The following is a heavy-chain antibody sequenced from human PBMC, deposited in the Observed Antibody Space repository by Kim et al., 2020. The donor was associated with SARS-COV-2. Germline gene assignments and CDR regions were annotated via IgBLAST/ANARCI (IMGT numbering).Heavy chain of an antibody. CDR1: GFTFSSYG. CDR2: ISYDGSNK. D-gene: IGHD6-6*01. Sequence: GGSLRLSCAASGFTFSSYGMHWVRQAPGKGLEWVAVISYDGSNKYYADSVKGRFTISRDNSKNTLYLQMNSLRAEDTAVYYCAKGHLESIAARKAAKYYYGMDVWGQGTTVTVSS. J-gene: IGHJ6*02. V-gene: IGHV3-30*18. CDR3: AKGHLESIAARKAAKYYYGMDV.